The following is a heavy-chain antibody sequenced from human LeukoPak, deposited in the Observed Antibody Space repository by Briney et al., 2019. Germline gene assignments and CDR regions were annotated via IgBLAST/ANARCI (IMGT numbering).Heavy chain of an antibody. Sequence: GGSLRLSCAASGFTFSSYGMHWVRQAPGKGLEWVAVIWYDGSNKYYADSVKGRFTISRDNSKNTLYLQMNSLRAEDTAVYYCARDNMVRGVMYYYYYYYGMVVWGQGTTVTVSS. V-gene: IGHV3-33*01. J-gene: IGHJ6*02. D-gene: IGHD3-10*01. CDR3: ARDNMVRGVMYYYYYYYGMVV. CDR1: GFTFSSYG. CDR2: IWYDGSNK.